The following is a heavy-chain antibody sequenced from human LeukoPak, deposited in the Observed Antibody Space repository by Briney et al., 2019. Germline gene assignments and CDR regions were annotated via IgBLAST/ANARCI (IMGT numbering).Heavy chain of an antibody. CDR3: ARDSIVLGGFDI. V-gene: IGHV3-33*01. D-gene: IGHD6-6*01. J-gene: IGHJ3*02. CDR2: IWYDGSNK. Sequence: GGSLRLSCAASGFTFSSYGMHWVRQAPGKGLEWVAVIWYDGSNKYYADSVKGRFTISRDNSKSTLYLQMNSLRAEDTAVYYCARDSIVLGGFDIWGRGTMVTVSS. CDR1: GFTFSSYG.